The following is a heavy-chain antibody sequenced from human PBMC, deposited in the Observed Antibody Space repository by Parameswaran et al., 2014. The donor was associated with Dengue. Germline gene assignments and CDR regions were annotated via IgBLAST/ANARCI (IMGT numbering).Heavy chain of an antibody. CDR3: ARDNGELDY. V-gene: IGHV3-7*01. CDR2: INQDGNEK. J-gene: IGHJ4*02. Sequence: VRQAPGKGLEWVANINQDGNEKYYVDSVKGRFTISRDNAKNSLYLQMSSLRAEDTAVYYCARDNGELDYWGQGTLVTVSS. D-gene: IGHD4-17*01.